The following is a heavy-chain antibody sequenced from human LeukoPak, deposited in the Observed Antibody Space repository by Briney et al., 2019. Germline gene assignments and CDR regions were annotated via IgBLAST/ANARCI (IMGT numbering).Heavy chain of an antibody. CDR1: SGSISSYY. V-gene: IGHV4-59*01. Sequence: SETLSLTCTVSSGSISSYYWSWIRQPPGKGLEWIGYIHYSGSTNYNPSLKSRVTISVDTSKNQFSLKLSSVTAADTAVYYCARGIPYYYDSSGYGARHYYYYYMDVWGKGTTVTISS. CDR2: IHYSGST. D-gene: IGHD3-22*01. J-gene: IGHJ6*03. CDR3: ARGIPYYYDSSGYGARHYYYYYMDV.